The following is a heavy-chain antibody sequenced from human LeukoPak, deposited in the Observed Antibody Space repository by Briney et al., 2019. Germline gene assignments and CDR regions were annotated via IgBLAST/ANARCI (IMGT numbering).Heavy chain of an antibody. CDR2: IWYDGSNK. CDR1: GFTFSSYG. CDR3: ARDHCSSTSCYLLQH. V-gene: IGHV3-33*01. Sequence: GGYLRLSCAASGFTFSSYGMHWVRQAPGKGLEWVAVIWYDGSNKYYADSVKGRFTISRDNSKNTLYLQMNSLRAEDTAVYYCARDHCSSTSCYLLQHWGQGTLVTVSS. J-gene: IGHJ1*01. D-gene: IGHD2-2*01.